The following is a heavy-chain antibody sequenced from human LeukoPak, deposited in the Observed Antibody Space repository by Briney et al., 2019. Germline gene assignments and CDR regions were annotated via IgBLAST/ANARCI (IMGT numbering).Heavy chain of an antibody. V-gene: IGHV3-21*01. D-gene: IGHD6-13*01. CDR2: ISSSSSYI. J-gene: IGHJ6*03. CDR3: ARTGYSSSWYLNLDYYYYYMDV. CDR1: GFTFSSYS. Sequence: GGSLRLSCAASGFTFSSYSMNWVRQAPGKGLEWVSSISSSSSYIYYADSVKGRFTISRDNAKNSLYLQMNSLRAEDTAVYYCARTGYSSSWYLNLDYYYYYMDVWGKGTTVTVSS.